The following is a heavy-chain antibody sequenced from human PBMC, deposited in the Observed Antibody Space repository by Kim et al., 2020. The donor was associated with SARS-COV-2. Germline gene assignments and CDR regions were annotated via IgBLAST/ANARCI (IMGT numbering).Heavy chain of an antibody. CDR2: IIPFFGVA. J-gene: IGHJ6*02. CDR1: GDNFSKFG. V-gene: IGHV1-69*13. D-gene: IGHD6-13*01. CDR3: ARDVYSNEGGGMDV. Sequence: SVKVSCNSSGDNFSKFGISWVRQAPGQIFEWVGGIIPFFGVATFAQKFEGRVTITADDSTTTAYMELRSLTSDDTAVYYCARDVYSNEGGGMDVWGQGTTVTVSS.